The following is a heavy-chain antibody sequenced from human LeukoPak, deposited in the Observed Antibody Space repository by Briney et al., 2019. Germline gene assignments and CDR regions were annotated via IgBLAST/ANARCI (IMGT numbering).Heavy chain of an antibody. CDR3: AKDIRGKFRYMDV. V-gene: IGHV3-21*04. CDR2: ISTSSSYI. D-gene: IGHD3-16*01. J-gene: IGHJ6*03. CDR1: GFIFSTYE. Sequence: KTGGSLRLSCAASGFIFSTYEMNWVRQAPGKGLEWVSSISTSSSYINYADSVKGRFTISRDNSKNTLYLQMNSLRAEDTAVYYCAKDIRGKFRYMDVWGKGTTVTVSS.